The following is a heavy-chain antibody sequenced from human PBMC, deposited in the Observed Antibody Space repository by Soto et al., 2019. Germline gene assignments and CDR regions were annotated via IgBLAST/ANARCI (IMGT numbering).Heavy chain of an antibody. Sequence: ASVKVSCKASGYTFTSYGISWVRQAPGQGLEWMGWISAYNGNTNYAQKLQGRVTMTTDTSTSTAYMELRSLRSDDTAVYYCARDSSAACTDAFDIWGQGTMVTVSS. CDR3: ARDSSAACTDAFDI. CDR1: GYTFTSYG. V-gene: IGHV1-18*01. CDR2: ISAYNGNT. D-gene: IGHD6-13*01. J-gene: IGHJ3*02.